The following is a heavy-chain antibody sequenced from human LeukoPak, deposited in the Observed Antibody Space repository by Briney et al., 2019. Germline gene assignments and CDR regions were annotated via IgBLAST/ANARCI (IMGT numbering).Heavy chain of an antibody. D-gene: IGHD3-10*01. V-gene: IGHV4-30-4*08. Sequence: SETLSLTCTVSGGSISSGDYYWSWIRQPPGKSLEWIGYIYYSGSTYYNPSLKSRVTISVDTSKNQFSLKLSSVTAADTAVYYCARASTMVRGVIGTNWFDPWGQGTLVTVSS. J-gene: IGHJ5*02. CDR3: ARASTMVRGVIGTNWFDP. CDR1: GGSISSGDYY. CDR2: IYYSGST.